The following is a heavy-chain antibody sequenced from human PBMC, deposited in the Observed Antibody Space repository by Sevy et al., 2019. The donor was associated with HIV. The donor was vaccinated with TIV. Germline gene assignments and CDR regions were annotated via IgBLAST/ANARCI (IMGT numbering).Heavy chain of an antibody. Sequence: SETLSLTCAVYGESVSSSYWTWIRQPPGGGLDWVGEVDHSGGTSYNPSLKSRATVSLDTSKRQFSLKLNSVTAADRAVYFCARGRSPKRLPLLYSGYDHMTAHFFDYWGQGALVTVSS. CDR2: VDHSGGT. V-gene: IGHV4-34*01. J-gene: IGHJ4*02. D-gene: IGHD5-12*01. CDR3: ARGRSPKRLPLLYSGYDHMTAHFFDY. CDR1: GESVSSSY.